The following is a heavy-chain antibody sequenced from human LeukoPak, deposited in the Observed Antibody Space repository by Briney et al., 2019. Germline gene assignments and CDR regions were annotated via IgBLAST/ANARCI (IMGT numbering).Heavy chain of an antibody. CDR1: GYSFTSHY. Sequence: ASVKVSCKASGYSFTSHYMHWVRQAPGQGLGWLGLINPNGSSTLYAQKFQGRITMTRDMSTTTDYMELSSLTYDDTAVYYCARDNSVGDVAWWFDPWGQGTLVTVSS. CDR2: INPNGSST. D-gene: IGHD1-26*01. J-gene: IGHJ5*02. V-gene: IGHV1-46*01. CDR3: ARDNSVGDVAWWFDP.